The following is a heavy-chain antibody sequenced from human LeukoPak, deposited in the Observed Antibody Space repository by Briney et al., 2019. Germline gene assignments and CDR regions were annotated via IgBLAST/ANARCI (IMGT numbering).Heavy chain of an antibody. CDR1: GGSISSGDYY. CDR3: ARLSSGDAFDI. J-gene: IGHJ3*02. D-gene: IGHD6-19*01. CDR2: IYYSGST. Sequence: PSETLSLTCTVSGGSISSGDYYWSWIRQPPGKGPEWIGYIYYSGSTYYNPSLKSRVTISVDTSKNQFSLKLSSVTAADTAVYYCARLSSGDAFDIWGQGTMVTVSS. V-gene: IGHV4-30-4*08.